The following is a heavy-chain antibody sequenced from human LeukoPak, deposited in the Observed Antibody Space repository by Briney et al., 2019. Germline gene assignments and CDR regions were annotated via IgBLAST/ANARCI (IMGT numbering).Heavy chain of an antibody. V-gene: IGHV3-30*18. J-gene: IGHJ4*02. D-gene: IGHD3-16*01. Sequence: GGSLRLSCAASGFTFSTYGMHWVRQAPGMGLEWVAIISYDGSNKYYADSVKGRFTISRDNSRNTLYLQMNSLRAEDTALYYCAKVRVDAYVSPNDYWGQGTLVTVSS. CDR3: AKVRVDAYVSPNDY. CDR2: ISYDGSNK. CDR1: GFTFSTYG.